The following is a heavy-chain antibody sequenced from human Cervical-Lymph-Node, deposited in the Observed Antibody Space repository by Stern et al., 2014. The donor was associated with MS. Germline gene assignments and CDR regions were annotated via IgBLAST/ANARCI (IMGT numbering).Heavy chain of an antibody. CDR1: GITFKFYA. CDR3: ARGGLSRLLEWLDS. D-gene: IGHD3-16*01. V-gene: IGHV3-30*01. Sequence: QVQLVESGGGVVQPGRSLRLSCAASGITFKFYAMYLVRQAPGKGLEWVALISSDGSNTYYADSVKGRFTISRDNSKNTVYLQMDSLRPGDTAVYYCARGGLSRLLEWLDSWGQGTLVTVSA. J-gene: IGHJ5*01. CDR2: ISSDGSNT.